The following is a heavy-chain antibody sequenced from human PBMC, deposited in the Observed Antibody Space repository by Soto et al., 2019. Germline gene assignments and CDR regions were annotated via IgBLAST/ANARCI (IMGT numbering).Heavy chain of an antibody. V-gene: IGHV4-59*01. CDR3: ARGRSGSYPFLFDY. J-gene: IGHJ4*02. D-gene: IGHD3-10*01. CDR2: IYYSGST. CDR1: GGSISSYY. Sequence: SETLSLTCTVSGGSISSYYWSWIRQPPGKGLEWIGYIYYSGSTNYNPSLKSRVTISVDTSKNQFSLKLSSVTAADTAVYYCARGRSGSYPFLFDYWGQGTLVTVS.